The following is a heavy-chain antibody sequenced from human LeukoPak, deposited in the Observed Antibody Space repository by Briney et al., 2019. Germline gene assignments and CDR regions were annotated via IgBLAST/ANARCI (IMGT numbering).Heavy chain of an antibody. J-gene: IGHJ4*02. CDR1: GFTFGDYA. V-gene: IGHV3-49*04. CDR2: IRSKAYGGTT. D-gene: IGHD6-19*01. CDR3: TREAVAGTPGYFDY. Sequence: GGSLRLSCTASGFTFGDYAMSWVRQAPGKGLEWVGFIRSKAYGGTTEYAASVKGRFTISRDDSKSIAYPQMNSLKTEDTAVYYCTREAVAGTPGYFDYWGQGTLVTVSS.